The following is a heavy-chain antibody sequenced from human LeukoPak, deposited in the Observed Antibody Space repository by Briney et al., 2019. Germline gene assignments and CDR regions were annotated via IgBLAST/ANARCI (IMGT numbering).Heavy chain of an antibody. V-gene: IGHV1-3*01. J-gene: IGHJ6*02. CDR3: ARVRVYYGMDV. CDR1: GYTFTSYG. CDR2: INAGNGNT. Sequence: ASVKVSCKASGYTFTSYGISWVRQAPGQRLEWMGWINAGNGNTKYSQKFQGRVTITRDTSASTAYMELSSLRSEDTAVYYCARVRVYYGMDVWGQGTTVTVSS.